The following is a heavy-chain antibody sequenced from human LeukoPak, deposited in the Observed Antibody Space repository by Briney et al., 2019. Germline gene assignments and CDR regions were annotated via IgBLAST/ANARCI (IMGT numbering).Heavy chain of an antibody. CDR2: FSTYNGDT. D-gene: IGHD3-16*01. CDR3: AIGQGVITWGGADVYDV. Sequence: ASVKVSCKASGYTFTNYGINWVRQSPGQRPEWMGWFSTYNGDTKYAQKLKGRVTLTADTLTSTAYMELRTLISDDTATYYCAIGQGVITWGGADVYDVWGQGTTVIVSS. CDR1: GYTFTNYG. J-gene: IGHJ3*01. V-gene: IGHV1-18*01.